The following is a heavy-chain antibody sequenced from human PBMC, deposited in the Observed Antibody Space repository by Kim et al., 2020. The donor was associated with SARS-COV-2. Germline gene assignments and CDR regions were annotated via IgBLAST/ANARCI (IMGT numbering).Heavy chain of an antibody. J-gene: IGHJ6*02. Sequence: GGSLRLSCAASGFTFSDYYMSWIRQAPGKGLEWVSYISSSSSYTNYADSVKGRFTISRDNAKNSLYLQMNSLGAEDTAVYYCARDVGYCSGGSCYSFGMDVWGQGTTVTVSS. CDR3: ARDVGYCSGGSCYSFGMDV. V-gene: IGHV3-11*05. D-gene: IGHD2-15*01. CDR2: ISSSSSYT. CDR1: GFTFSDYY.